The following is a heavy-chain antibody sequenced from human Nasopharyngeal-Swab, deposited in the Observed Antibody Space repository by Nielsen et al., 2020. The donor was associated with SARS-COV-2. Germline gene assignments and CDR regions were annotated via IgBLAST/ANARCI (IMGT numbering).Heavy chain of an antibody. CDR3: AKADQGNFAPYYFDY. V-gene: IGHV3-23*01. Sequence: WIRQPPGKGLEWVSAISGSGGSAYYADTVKGLFTISRDTSKNTLYLQMNSLRDEDSAVYYCAKADQGNFAPYYFDYWGQGTLVTVSS. J-gene: IGHJ4*02. CDR2: ISGSGGSA. D-gene: IGHD3-9*01.